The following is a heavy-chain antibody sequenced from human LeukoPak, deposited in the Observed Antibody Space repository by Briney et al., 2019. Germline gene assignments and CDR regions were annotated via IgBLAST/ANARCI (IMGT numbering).Heavy chain of an antibody. Sequence: LTGGSLRLSCAASGFTFSSYGMHWVRQAPGKGLEWVAVISYDGSNKYYADSVKGRFTISRDNSKNTLYLQMNSLRAEDTAVYYCAKGSGYCSGGSCYSRVVYYYYYMDVWGKGTTVTISS. V-gene: IGHV3-30*18. CDR2: ISYDGSNK. CDR3: AKGSGYCSGGSCYSRVVYYYYYMDV. CDR1: GFTFSSYG. D-gene: IGHD2-15*01. J-gene: IGHJ6*03.